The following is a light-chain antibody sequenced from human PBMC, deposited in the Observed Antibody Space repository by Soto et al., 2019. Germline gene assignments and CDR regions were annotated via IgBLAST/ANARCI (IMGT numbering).Light chain of an antibody. Sequence: EIVVTQSPATLSASPGERVTPSCRASQFVSTRLSWYQQRPGQVPRLLIYDTSTRALGISARFSGSGSGTEVTLTISGLQSEDFAVYYCQEYFQWPPGMFGPGTTVDMK. V-gene: IGKV3-15*01. CDR3: QEYFQWPPGM. CDR1: QFVSTR. J-gene: IGKJ1*01. CDR2: DTS.